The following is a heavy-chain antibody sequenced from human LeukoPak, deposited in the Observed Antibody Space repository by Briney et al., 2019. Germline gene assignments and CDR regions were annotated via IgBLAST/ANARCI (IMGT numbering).Heavy chain of an antibody. V-gene: IGHV4-38-2*01. D-gene: IGHD3-10*01. CDR1: GFTFSDHY. CDR2: IFYSGST. CDR3: AKSNGYGLVDI. J-gene: IGHJ3*02. Sequence: LRLSCAASGFTFSDHYMDWVRQAPGKGLEWIGNIFYSGSTYYSPSLRSRVTISLDTSRNQFSLKLNSVTAADTAVYYCAKSNGYGLVDIWGQGTMVTVSS.